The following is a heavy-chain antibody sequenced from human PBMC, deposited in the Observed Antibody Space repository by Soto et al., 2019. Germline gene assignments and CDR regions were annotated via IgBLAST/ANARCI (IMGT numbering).Heavy chain of an antibody. CDR1: GFTFSTYA. J-gene: IGHJ4*02. Sequence: GGSLRLCCAASGFTFSTYAMCWVRQAPRKGLEWVSAISGNGGDYTYYADSVKGRFTISRDNSKNTLYLQMNSLRAEDTAVYYCVPLCRYCSTTTPSWGQGTLVTVSS. CDR2: ISGNGGDYT. CDR3: VPLCRYCSTTTPS. D-gene: IGHD2-2*01. V-gene: IGHV3-23*01.